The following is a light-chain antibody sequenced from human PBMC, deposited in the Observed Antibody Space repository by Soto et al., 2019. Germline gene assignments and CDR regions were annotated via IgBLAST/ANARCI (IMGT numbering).Light chain of an antibody. CDR1: SSNIGNDY. CDR3: GRWDSRLSTYV. J-gene: IGLJ1*01. Sequence: QSVLTQPPSVSAAPGQQVTISCSRSSSNIGNDYVSWYQQLPGTAPKLLIYDNNRRGAGIPDRFSGSESGTSATLGITGLQTGDEADYYCGRWDSRLSTYVFGTGTKVTVL. V-gene: IGLV1-51*01. CDR2: DNN.